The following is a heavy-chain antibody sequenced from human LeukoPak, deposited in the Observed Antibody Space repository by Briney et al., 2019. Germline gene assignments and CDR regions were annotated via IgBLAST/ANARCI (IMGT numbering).Heavy chain of an antibody. V-gene: IGHV3-23*01. Sequence: PGGSLRLSCTASGFMSSHYAVTWVRQAPGRGLEWVSRLSGSGVTPYYADSVKGRFTISRDNSRDNAKNTLYLQMSSLRAEDTALYYCVKEAEVSPLSYFDHWGQGTLVAVSS. D-gene: IGHD2/OR15-2a*01. J-gene: IGHJ4*02. CDR2: LSGSGVTP. CDR3: VKEAEVSPLSYFDH. CDR1: GFMSSHYA.